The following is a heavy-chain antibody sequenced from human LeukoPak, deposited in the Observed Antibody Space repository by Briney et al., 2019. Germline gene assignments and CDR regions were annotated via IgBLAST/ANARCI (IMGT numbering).Heavy chain of an antibody. CDR1: GGSISSYY. V-gene: IGHV4-59*08. CDR3: ATQLGNIDY. D-gene: IGHD2/OR15-2a*01. CDR2: IYYSGDT. Sequence: SETLSLTCTVSGGSISSYYWSWIRQPPGKGLEWIAYIYYSGDTNYNPSLKSRVTISIDTSKNQFSLKLSSATAADTAVYYCATQLGNIDYWGQGTLVTVSS. J-gene: IGHJ4*02.